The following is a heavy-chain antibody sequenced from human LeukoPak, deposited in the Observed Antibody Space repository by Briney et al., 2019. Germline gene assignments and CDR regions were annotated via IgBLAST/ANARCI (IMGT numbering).Heavy chain of an antibody. Sequence: GGSLRLSCAASGLTFSSYWMSWVRQAPGKGLKWVANIKQDASEKYYVASVTGRFTIFKDNAKNSLYLQMNSLRAEDTAVYFCARVSLAGAFFDSWGQGTLVTVAS. CDR3: ARVSLAGAFFDS. CDR1: GLTFSSYW. V-gene: IGHV3-7*01. J-gene: IGHJ4*02. D-gene: IGHD6-13*01. CDR2: IKQDASEK.